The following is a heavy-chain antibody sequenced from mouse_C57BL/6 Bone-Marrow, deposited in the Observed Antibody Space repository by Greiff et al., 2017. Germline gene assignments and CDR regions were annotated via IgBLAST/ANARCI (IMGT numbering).Heavy chain of an antibody. Sequence: QVQLQQPGAELVKPGASVKLSCKASGYTFTSYWMHWVKQRPGQGLEWIGMIHPNSGSTNYNEKFKSKATLTVDKSSSTAYMQLSSLTSEDSAVYYCARRRGNYYYYAMDYWGQGTSVTVSS. CDR2: IHPNSGST. CDR1: GYTFTSYW. V-gene: IGHV1-64*01. CDR3: ARRRGNYYYYAMDY. J-gene: IGHJ4*01. D-gene: IGHD2-1*01.